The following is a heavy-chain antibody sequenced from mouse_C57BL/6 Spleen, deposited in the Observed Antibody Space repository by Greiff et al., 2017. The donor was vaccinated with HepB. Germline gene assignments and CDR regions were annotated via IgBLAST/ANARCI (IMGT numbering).Heavy chain of an antibody. J-gene: IGHJ2*01. CDR2: ISSGGDYI. CDR1: GFTFSSYA. Sequence: EVQLVESGEGLVKPGGSLKRSCAASGFTFSSYAMSWVRQTPEKRLEWVAYISSGGDYIYYADTVKGRFTISRDNAMNTLYLQMSSLTSEDTAMYYCTRYYGNFYYFDYWGQGTTPTVSS. D-gene: IGHD2-1*01. CDR3: TRYYGNFYYFDY. V-gene: IGHV5-9-1*02.